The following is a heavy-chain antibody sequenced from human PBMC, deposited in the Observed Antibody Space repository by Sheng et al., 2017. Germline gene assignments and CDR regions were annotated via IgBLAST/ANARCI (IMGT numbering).Heavy chain of an antibody. CDR1: GLTFSNLG. CDR2: IWYDGSKK. CDR3: AGGVTGGYFPHYFYHYMEL. J-gene: IGHJ6*03. D-gene: IGHD2-8*02. Sequence: QVQLVESGGGVVQPGRSLRLSCTSSGLTFSNLGMYWVRQAPGKGLEWVALIWYDGSKKFYGDSVKGRFTISRDDSKSTLYLEMNSLRVEDTAVYYCAGGVTGGYFPHYFYHYMELWGQGTTVIVSS. V-gene: IGHV3-33*01.